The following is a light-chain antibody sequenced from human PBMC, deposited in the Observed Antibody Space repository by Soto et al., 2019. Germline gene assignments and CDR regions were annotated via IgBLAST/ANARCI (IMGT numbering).Light chain of an antibody. Sequence: QSVLTQPASVSGSPGQSITISCTGTSGYVGSFDLVSWYQHHPGKAPKLIIFEATERPSGVSNRFSGSKSGNTASLTISGLQAEDEADYYCCTYANTFYLFGPGTKLTVL. CDR1: SGYVGSFDL. CDR2: EAT. J-gene: IGLJ1*01. CDR3: CTYANTFYL. V-gene: IGLV2-23*01.